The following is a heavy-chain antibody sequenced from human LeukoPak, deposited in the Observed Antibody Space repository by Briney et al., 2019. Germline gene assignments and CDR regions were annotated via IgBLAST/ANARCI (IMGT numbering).Heavy chain of an antibody. J-gene: IGHJ4*02. D-gene: IGHD2-21*01. CDR3: TRHAPFGGGDLDY. V-gene: IGHV3-73*01. CDR2: IRSKANSYAT. Sequence: GGSLRLSCAASGFTFSGSAMHWVRQASGKGLEWVGRIRSKANSYATAYAPSAKGRFTISRDDSKNTAYLQMNSLKTEDTALYYCTRHAPFGGGDLDYWGQGTLVTVSS. CDR1: GFTFSGSA.